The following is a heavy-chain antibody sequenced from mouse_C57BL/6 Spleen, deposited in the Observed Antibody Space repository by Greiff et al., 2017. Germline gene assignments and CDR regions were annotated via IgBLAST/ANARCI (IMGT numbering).Heavy chain of an antibody. CDR2: INPNNGGT. CDR3: ARKSTYVNYEWFAY. CDR1: GYTFTDYY. J-gene: IGHJ3*01. D-gene: IGHD2-1*01. Sequence: EVQLQQSGPELVKPGASVKISCKASGYTFTDYYMNWVKQSHGKSLEWIGDINPNNGGTSYKQKFKGKATLTVDKSSSTAYMELRSLTSEDSAVYYCARKSTYVNYEWFAYWGQGTLVTVSA. V-gene: IGHV1-26*01.